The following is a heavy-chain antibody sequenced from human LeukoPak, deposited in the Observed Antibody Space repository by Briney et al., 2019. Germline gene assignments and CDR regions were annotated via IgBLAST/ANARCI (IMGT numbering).Heavy chain of an antibody. CDR1: GGSISSYY. Sequence: PSETLSLTCTVSGGSISSYYWSWIRQPPGKGLEWIGYIYYSGSTNYNPSLKSRVTISVDTSKNQFSLKLSSVTAADTAVYYCARMDIVVVPATPPHYYYYGTDVWGQGTTVTVSS. CDR3: ARMDIVVVPATPPHYYYYGTDV. D-gene: IGHD2-2*03. V-gene: IGHV4-59*01. J-gene: IGHJ6*02. CDR2: IYYSGST.